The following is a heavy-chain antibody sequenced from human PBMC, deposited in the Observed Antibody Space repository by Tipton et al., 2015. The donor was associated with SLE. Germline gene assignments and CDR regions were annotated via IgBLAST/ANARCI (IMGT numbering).Heavy chain of an antibody. CDR3: ARKEWAFDI. CDR2: IYYSGST. V-gene: IGHV4-39*07. D-gene: IGHD2-8*01. Sequence: TLSLTCTVSGGSISSSSYYWGWIRQPPGKGLEWMGSIYYSGSTYYNPSLKSRVTISEDTSKNQFSLKLSSVTAADTAVYYCARKEWAFDIWGQGTMVTVSS. CDR1: GGSISSSSYY. J-gene: IGHJ3*02.